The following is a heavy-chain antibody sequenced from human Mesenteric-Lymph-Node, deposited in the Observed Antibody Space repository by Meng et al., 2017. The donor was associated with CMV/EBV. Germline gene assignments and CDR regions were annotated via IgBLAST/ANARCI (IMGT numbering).Heavy chain of an antibody. D-gene: IGHD2-2*01. J-gene: IGHJ4*02. CDR1: GFTFDDYA. CDR2: ISWNSGSI. CDR3: ARDSYCSSTSCYDY. Sequence: GGSLRLSCAASGFTFDDYAMHWVRQAPGKGLEWVSGISWNSGSIGYADSVKGRFTISRDNAKNSLYLQMNSLRAEDTALYYCARDSYCSSTSCYDYWGQGTLVTVSS. V-gene: IGHV3-9*01.